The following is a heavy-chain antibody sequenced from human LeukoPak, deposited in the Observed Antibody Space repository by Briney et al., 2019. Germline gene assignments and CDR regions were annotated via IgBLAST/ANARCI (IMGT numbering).Heavy chain of an antibody. Sequence: GGALTLSCAASGFTFSSYWMRWVGQAPGKGVEGVANIKQDGNEKYYVDSVKGRFTISGDNAKNSLYLQMNSLRAGDTAVYYCARTGGSSGWYSPALLKYYFDYWGQGTLVTVSS. CDR3: ARTGGSSGWYSPALLKYYFDY. J-gene: IGHJ4*02. V-gene: IGHV3-7*01. CDR1: GFTFSSYW. CDR2: IKQDGNEK. D-gene: IGHD6-19*01.